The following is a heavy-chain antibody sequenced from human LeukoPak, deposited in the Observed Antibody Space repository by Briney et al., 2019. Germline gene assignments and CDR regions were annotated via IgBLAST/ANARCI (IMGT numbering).Heavy chain of an antibody. CDR1: GGSISSSSYY. CDR3: ARVGGNYSRYYYYYYMDV. Sequence: SETLSLTCTVSGGSISSSSYYWGWIRQPPGKGLEWIGSIYYSGSTYYNPSLKSRVTISVDTSKNQFSLKLSSVTAADTAVYYCARVGGNYSRYYYYYYMDVWGKGTTVTVSS. V-gene: IGHV4-39*07. CDR2: IYYSGST. J-gene: IGHJ6*03. D-gene: IGHD4-11*01.